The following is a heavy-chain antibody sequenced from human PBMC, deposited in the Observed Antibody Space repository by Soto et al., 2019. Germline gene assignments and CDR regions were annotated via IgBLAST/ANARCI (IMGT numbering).Heavy chain of an antibody. CDR3: ARGSTAHIVATFDNGMDV. D-gene: IGHD5-12*01. CDR2: INPSGGSI. Sequence: ASVKVSCKASGYTFTSYYMHWVRQAPGQGLEWMGIINPSGGSIRYAQKFQGRVTMTRDTSTSTVYMELSSLRSEDTAVYYCARGSTAHIVATFDNGMDVWGQGTTVTVSS. J-gene: IGHJ6*02. V-gene: IGHV1-46*01. CDR1: GYTFTSYY.